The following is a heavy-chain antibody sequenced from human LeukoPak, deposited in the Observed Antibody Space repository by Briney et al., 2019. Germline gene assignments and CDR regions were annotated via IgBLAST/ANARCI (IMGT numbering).Heavy chain of an antibody. J-gene: IGHJ6*02. V-gene: IGHV1-8*01. CDR1: GYTFTSYD. Sequence: ASVKVSCKASGYTFTSYDINWVRQATGQGLEWMGWMNPNSGKTGYAQKFQGRVTMTRNTSISTAYMELSSLRSEDTAVYYCARQHIAAVDYYYGMDVWGQGTTVTVSS. D-gene: IGHD6-13*01. CDR3: ARQHIAAVDYYYGMDV. CDR2: MNPNSGKT.